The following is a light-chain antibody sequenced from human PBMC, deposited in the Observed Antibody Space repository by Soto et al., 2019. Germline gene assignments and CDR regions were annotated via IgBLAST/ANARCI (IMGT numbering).Light chain of an antibody. CDR3: AAWDDSLNGVV. CDR2: YDD. Sequence: QSVLTQPPSVSEAPRQRVTISCSGSSSNIGNNAVNWYQQLPGKAPKLLIYYDDLLASGVSHRFSGSKSGTSASLAISGLQSGDEADYYCAAWDDSLNGVVFGGGTKLTVL. V-gene: IGLV1-36*01. CDR1: SSNIGNNA. J-gene: IGLJ2*01.